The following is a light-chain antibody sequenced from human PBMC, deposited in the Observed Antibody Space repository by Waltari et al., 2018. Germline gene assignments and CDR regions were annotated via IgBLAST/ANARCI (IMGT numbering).Light chain of an antibody. V-gene: IGKV4-1*01. CDR2: WAS. CDR1: QSVLYSSNNGRNY. J-gene: IGKJ4*01. CDR3: QQYYSTPLT. Sequence: DIVMTQSPDSLAVSLGERATINCKSSQSVLYSSNNGRNYLAWYQQKPVQPPKLLFYWASTRESGVPDRFRGSGSETDFTLTISSLQAEDVAVYFCQQYYSTPLTFGGGTKVEIK.